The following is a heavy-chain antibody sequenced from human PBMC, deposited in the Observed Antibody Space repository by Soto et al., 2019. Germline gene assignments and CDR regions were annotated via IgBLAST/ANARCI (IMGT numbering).Heavy chain of an antibody. CDR2: IDLTDSYT. D-gene: IGHD3-22*01. CDR1: GYSFRNNW. CDR3: ARXGGAHYDSSGYHYALDY. V-gene: IGHV5-10-1*01. Sequence: PGHSLKISCKGSGYSFRNNWITWVRQMPGKGLEWMGRIDLTDSYTSYSPSFQGHVSFSADTSINTAYLQWSSLRASDTAMYYCARXGGAHYDSSGYHYALDYWGQGTPVTVSS. J-gene: IGHJ4*02.